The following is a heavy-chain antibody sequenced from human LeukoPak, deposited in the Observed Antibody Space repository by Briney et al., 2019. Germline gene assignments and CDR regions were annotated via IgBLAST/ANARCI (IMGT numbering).Heavy chain of an antibody. CDR2: INRDGSDK. J-gene: IGHJ1*01. Sequence: GGSLRLSCAASGFTFSNFWVEWFRQPPGTGMEWVANINRDGSDKADMDSVTAPFSSTRDNSKSSLSLQKNRLRIDETALYYCTRKQHLARDIWGQGVLVSVSS. CDR1: GFTFSNFW. CDR3: TRKQHLARDI. V-gene: IGHV3-7*01. D-gene: IGHD2-21*02.